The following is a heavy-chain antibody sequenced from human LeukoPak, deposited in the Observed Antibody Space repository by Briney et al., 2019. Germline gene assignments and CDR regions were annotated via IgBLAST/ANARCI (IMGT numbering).Heavy chain of an antibody. D-gene: IGHD2-2*01. CDR1: GFTFSSYS. J-gene: IGHJ5*02. CDR3: AREYCSSTSCYWNWFDP. CDR2: ISSSSSTI. Sequence: GGSLRLSCAASGFTFSSYSMNWVRQAPGKGLEWVSYISSSSSTIYYADSVKGRFTISRDNAKNSLYLQMNSLKAEDTAVYYCAREYCSSTSCYWNWFDPRGQGTLVTVSS. V-gene: IGHV3-48*01.